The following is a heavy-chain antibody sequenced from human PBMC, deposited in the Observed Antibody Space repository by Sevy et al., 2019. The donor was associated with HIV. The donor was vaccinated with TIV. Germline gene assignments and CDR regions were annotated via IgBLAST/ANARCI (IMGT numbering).Heavy chain of an antibody. D-gene: IGHD3-3*01. CDR3: ATFSVGY. CDR1: GFTFSDSW. J-gene: IGHJ4*01. Sequence: GGCLRLSCAASGFTFSDSWMHWVRQAPGKGLEWVANINQDGNEKYYMDSVKGRFTISRDNAKNSLYLQMNSLRDDDTAVYYCATFSVGYWGHGTLVTVSS. V-gene: IGHV3-7*01. CDR2: INQDGNEK.